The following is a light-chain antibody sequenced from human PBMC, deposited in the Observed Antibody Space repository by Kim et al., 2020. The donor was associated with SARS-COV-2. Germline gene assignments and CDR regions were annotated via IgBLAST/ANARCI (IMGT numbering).Light chain of an antibody. CDR1: NIGSKS. V-gene: IGLV3-21*04. J-gene: IGLJ3*02. CDR2: YDS. Sequence: APGKTARITCRGNNIGSKSVPWYQQKPGQAPVLVIYYDSDRPSGIPERFSGSNSGNTATLTISRVEAGDEADYYCQVWDSSSDHRVFGGGTQLTVL. CDR3: QVWDSSSDHRV.